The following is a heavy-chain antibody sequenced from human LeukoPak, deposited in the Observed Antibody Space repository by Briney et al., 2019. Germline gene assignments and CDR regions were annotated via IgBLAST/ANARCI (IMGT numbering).Heavy chain of an antibody. CDR3: ARVPAAMEGWFDP. Sequence: PSETLSLTCTVSGGSISSSSYYWGWIRQPPGKGLELIGSIYYIGSTYYNPSLKSRVTISVEMSKNQFSLKLSSETAADTAVYYCARVPAAMEGWFDPWGQGTLVTVSS. D-gene: IGHD2-2*01. CDR1: GGSISSSSYY. J-gene: IGHJ5*02. CDR2: IYYIGST. V-gene: IGHV4-39*01.